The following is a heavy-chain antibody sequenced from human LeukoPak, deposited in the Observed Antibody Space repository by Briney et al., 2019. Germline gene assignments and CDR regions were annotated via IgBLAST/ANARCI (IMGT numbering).Heavy chain of an antibody. V-gene: IGHV6-1*01. CDR2: TYYKSKWKN. Sequence: SQTLSLTCAISGDSVSSNGAAWSWIRQSPSRGLEWLGRTYYKSKWKNDYAVSVKGRITINPDTSKNQLSLQVNSVTPEDTAVYYCAGSPDTASIYWGQGTLVTVSS. CDR3: AGSPDTASIY. D-gene: IGHD5-18*01. J-gene: IGHJ4*02. CDR1: GDSVSSNGAA.